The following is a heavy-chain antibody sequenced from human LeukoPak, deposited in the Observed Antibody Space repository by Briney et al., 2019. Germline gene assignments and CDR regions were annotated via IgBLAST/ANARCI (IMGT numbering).Heavy chain of an antibody. J-gene: IGHJ4*02. V-gene: IGHV1-46*01. CDR2: INPSGGST. CDR1: GYTFTSYY. Sequence: ASVKVSCKASGYTFTSYYMHWVRQAPGQGLEWMGIINPSGGSTSYAQKFQGRVTMTRDMSTSTVYMELSSLRSDDTAVYYCARDEGIQWELLLHDYWGQGTLVTVSS. D-gene: IGHD1-26*01. CDR3: ARDEGIQWELLLHDY.